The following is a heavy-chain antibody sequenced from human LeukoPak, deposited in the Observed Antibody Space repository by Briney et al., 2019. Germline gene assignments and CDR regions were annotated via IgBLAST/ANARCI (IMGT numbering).Heavy chain of an antibody. V-gene: IGHV3-23*01. CDR3: AKDIAQGYTFGSIEQDY. Sequence: GGSLRLSCAVSGLTFSRYAMSWVRQAPGKGLEWVSAISESGSGTYYADSVKGRFTISRDNYKDTLSLQMNSLRAEDTAVYYCAKDIAQGYTFGSIEQDYWGQGTLVTVSS. D-gene: IGHD5-18*01. CDR2: ISESGSGT. CDR1: GLTFSRYA. J-gene: IGHJ4*02.